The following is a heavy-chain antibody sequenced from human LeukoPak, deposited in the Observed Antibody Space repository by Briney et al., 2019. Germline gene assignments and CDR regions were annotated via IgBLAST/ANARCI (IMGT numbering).Heavy chain of an antibody. D-gene: IGHD2-15*01. CDR3: ARSGSRLQHDY. CDR1: GGSISRYY. J-gene: IGHJ4*02. Sequence: SETLSLTCTVSGGSISRYYWSWIRQPPGKGLEWIAYMYNTGSTNYNPSLKSRVTISVDTSKNQFSLKLSSVTAAETAVYYCARSGSRLQHDYWGQGTLVTVSS. CDR2: MYNTGST. V-gene: IGHV4-59*01.